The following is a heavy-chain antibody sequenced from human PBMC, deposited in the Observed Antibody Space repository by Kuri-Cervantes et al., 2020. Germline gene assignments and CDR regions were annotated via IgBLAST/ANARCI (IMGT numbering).Heavy chain of an antibody. CDR3: ARNSPGYCSSVTCEGNAFDI. Sequence: SVKVSCKASGGTFSTYAFRWVRQAPGQELGWIGRINPNSGGTNYAQKFQGRVTITTDESTSTAYMELSSLRSEDTAVYYCARNSPGYCSSVTCEGNAFDIWGQGTVVTVSS. D-gene: IGHD2-15*01. J-gene: IGHJ3*02. V-gene: IGHV1-69*05. CDR2: INPNSGGT. CDR1: GGTFSTYA.